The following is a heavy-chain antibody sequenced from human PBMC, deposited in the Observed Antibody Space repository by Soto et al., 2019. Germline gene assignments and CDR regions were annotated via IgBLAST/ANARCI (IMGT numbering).Heavy chain of an antibody. CDR1: GFTFSSYA. CDR2: ISGSGGST. Sequence: EVQLLESGGGLVQPGGSLRLSCAASGFTFSSYAMSWVRQAPGKGLEWVSDISGSGGSTHYADSVKGRFTISRDNSKNTLYLQMNSLRAEDMAVYYCASRGGGSGNYATPFDIWGQGTMVTVSS. CDR3: ASRGGGSGNYATPFDI. V-gene: IGHV3-23*01. D-gene: IGHD1-26*01. J-gene: IGHJ3*02.